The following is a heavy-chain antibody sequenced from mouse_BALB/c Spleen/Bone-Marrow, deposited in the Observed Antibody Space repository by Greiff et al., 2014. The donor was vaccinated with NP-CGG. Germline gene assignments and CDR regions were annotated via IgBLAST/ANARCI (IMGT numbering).Heavy chain of an antibody. D-gene: IGHD4-1*01. J-gene: IGHJ2*01. CDR3: ARVRNWADY. V-gene: IGHV1-80*01. CDR2: IYPGDGDT. Sequence: LVESGAELVRPGSSVKISCKASGYAFSSCWMNWVKQRPGQGLEWIGQIYPGDGDTNYNGKFKGKATLTADKSSSTAYMQLSSLTSEDSAVYFCARVRNWADYWGQGTTLTVSS. CDR1: GYAFSSCW.